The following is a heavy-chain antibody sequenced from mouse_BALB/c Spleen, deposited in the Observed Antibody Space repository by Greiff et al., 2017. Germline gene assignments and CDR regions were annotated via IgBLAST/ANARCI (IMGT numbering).Heavy chain of an antibody. CDR3: KNMDY. CDR2: ISSGSSTI. Sequence: EVKLMESGGGLVQPGGSRKLSCAASGFTFSSFGMHWVRQAPEKGLEWVAYISSGSSTIYYADTVKGRFTISRDNPKNTLFLQMTSLRSEDTAMYYSKNMDYWGQGTSVTVSS. J-gene: IGHJ4*01. CDR1: GFTFSSFG. V-gene: IGHV5-17*02.